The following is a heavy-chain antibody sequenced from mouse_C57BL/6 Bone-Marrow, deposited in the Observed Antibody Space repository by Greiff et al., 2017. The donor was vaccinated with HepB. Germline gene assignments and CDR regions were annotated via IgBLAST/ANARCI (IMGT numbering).Heavy chain of an antibody. D-gene: IGHD4-1*01. CDR2: ISDGGSYT. CDR1: GFTFSSYA. CDR3: ARGGGLGSFAY. V-gene: IGHV5-4*01. Sequence: EVQRVESGGGLVKPGGSLKLSCAASGFTFSSYAMSWVRQTPEKRLEWVATISDGGSYTYYPDNVKGRFTISRDNAKNNLYLQMSHLKSEDTAMYYCARGGGLGSFAYWGQGTLVTVSA. J-gene: IGHJ3*01.